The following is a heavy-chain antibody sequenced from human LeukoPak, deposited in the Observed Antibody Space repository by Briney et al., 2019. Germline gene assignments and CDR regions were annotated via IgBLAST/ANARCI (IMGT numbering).Heavy chain of an antibody. CDR3: ARVRWLGWRAFDI. D-gene: IGHD6-19*01. V-gene: IGHV3-30-3*01. Sequence: GGSLRLSCAASGFTFSSYAMHLVRQAPGKGLEWVAVISYDGSNKYYADSVKGRFTISRDNSKNTLYLQMNSLRAEDTAVYYCARVRWLGWRAFDIWGQGTMVTVSS. CDR1: GFTFSSYA. J-gene: IGHJ3*02. CDR2: ISYDGSNK.